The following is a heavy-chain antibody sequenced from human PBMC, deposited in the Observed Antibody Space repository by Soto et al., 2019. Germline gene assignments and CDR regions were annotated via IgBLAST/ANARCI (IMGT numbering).Heavy chain of an antibody. J-gene: IGHJ3*02. Sequence: SVKVSCKASGNTFSSYAIRWVRQAPGQGLEWMGGIIPIFGTANYAQKFQGRVTITADESTSTAYMELSSLRSEDTAVYYCARHYYDSNGYYSGGAFDIWGQGTMVTV. CDR1: GNTFSSYA. V-gene: IGHV1-69*13. CDR2: IIPIFGTA. CDR3: ARHYYDSNGYYSGGAFDI. D-gene: IGHD3-22*01.